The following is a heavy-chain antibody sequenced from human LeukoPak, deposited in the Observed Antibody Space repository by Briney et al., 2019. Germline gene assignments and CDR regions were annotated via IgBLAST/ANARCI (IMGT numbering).Heavy chain of an antibody. V-gene: IGHV3-23*01. D-gene: IGHD2-15*01. Sequence: GGSLRLSCAASGFTFGTYAMHWVRQAPGKGLEWVSSITNNGDRTYYADSVQGRFTISRDNSKNTLYLQMSGLRAEDTAVYYCAKRYCSGGYCYWGYAFDYWGQGTLVTVSS. CDR3: AKRYCSGGYCYWGYAFDY. CDR1: GFTFGTYA. J-gene: IGHJ4*02. CDR2: ITNNGDRT.